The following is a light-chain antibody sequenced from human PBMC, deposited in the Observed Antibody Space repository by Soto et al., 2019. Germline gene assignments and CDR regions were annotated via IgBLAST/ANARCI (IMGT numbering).Light chain of an antibody. CDR3: QSYDSSLSGSV. CDR2: GNS. J-gene: IGLJ3*02. CDR1: SSNIGAGYD. Sequence: QSVLTQPPSGSGAPGQRGTISCTGRSSNIGAGYDVHWYQQLPGTAPKLLIYGNSNRPSGVPDRFSGSKSGTSASLAITGLQAEDEADYYCQSYDSSLSGSVFGGGTKLTVL. V-gene: IGLV1-40*01.